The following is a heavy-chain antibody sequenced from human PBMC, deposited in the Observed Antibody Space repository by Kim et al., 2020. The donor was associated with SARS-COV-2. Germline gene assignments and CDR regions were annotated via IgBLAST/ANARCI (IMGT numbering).Heavy chain of an antibody. CDR3: ARGLVWFGELSPLGY. CDR1: GYTFTSYA. D-gene: IGHD3-10*01. V-gene: IGHV1-3*01. CDR2: INAGNGNT. Sequence: ASVKVSCKASGYTFTSYAMHWVRQAPGQRLEWLGWINAGNGNTRYSQKLQGRVTITRDTSASTAYMELSSLRSEDTALYYCARGLVWFGELSPLGYWGQGTLVTVSS. J-gene: IGHJ4*02.